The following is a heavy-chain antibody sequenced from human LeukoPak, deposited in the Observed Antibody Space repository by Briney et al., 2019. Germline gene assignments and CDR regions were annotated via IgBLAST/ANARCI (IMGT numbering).Heavy chain of an antibody. Sequence: GASVKVSCKASGYTFTSYDMHWVRQAPGQGLEWMGIINISGGSRSYAQKFQGRLTTTRDTSTSTVYMELNSLRSEDTAVYYCARVLFYSSGNKSNRVDYWGQGTLVTVSS. J-gene: IGHJ4*02. V-gene: IGHV1-46*01. CDR3: ARVLFYSSGNKSNRVDY. CDR2: INISGGSR. CDR1: GYTFTSYD. D-gene: IGHD6-19*01.